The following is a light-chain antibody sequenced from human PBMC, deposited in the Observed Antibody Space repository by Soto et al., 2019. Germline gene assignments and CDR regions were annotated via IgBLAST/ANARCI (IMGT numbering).Light chain of an antibody. Sequence: QLVLTQPPSASGTPGQRVTISCSGSSSNIGSNYVYWYQHLPGTAPKLLIYRNNQRPSGVPDRFSGSRSGTSVSLAISGLRSEDEADYYCAAWDDSLSDVVFGGGTKLTVL. V-gene: IGLV1-47*01. CDR1: SSNIGSNY. CDR3: AAWDDSLSDVV. CDR2: RNN. J-gene: IGLJ2*01.